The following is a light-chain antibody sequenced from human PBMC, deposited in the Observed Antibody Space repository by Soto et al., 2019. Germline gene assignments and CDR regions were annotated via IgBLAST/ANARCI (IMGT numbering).Light chain of an antibody. V-gene: IGKV3-11*01. Sequence: SVLTQAPATLSLSPGERATLSCRSSQSVSTYLAWYQQKGGQAPRLLIYDASSRATGIPARFSGSGSGTDFTLNISNLEPEDFAVYYWQQRSDWPTCGGGTTVEIK. CDR3: QQRSDWPT. J-gene: IGKJ4*02. CDR1: QSVSTY. CDR2: DAS.